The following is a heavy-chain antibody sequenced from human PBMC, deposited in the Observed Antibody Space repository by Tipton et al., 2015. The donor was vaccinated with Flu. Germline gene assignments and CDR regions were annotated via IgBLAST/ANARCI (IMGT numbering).Heavy chain of an antibody. V-gene: IGHV1-8*01. D-gene: IGHD5-24*01. CDR2: MNPNSGNT. CDR1: GYTFTSYD. CDR3: ARMRRRDGYRNYYYYGMDV. J-gene: IGHJ6*02. Sequence: QVQLVQSGAEVKKPGASVKVSCKASGYTFTSYDINWVRQATGQGLEWMGWMNPNSGNTGYAQKFQGRVTMTRNTSISTAYMELSSLRSEDTAVYYCARMRRRDGYRNYYYYGMDVWGQGTTVTVSS.